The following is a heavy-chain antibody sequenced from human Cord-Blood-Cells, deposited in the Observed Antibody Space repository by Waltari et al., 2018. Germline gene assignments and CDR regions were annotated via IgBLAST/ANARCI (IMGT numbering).Heavy chain of an antibody. V-gene: IGHV1-2*02. CDR2: SNPNSGGK. CDR3: ARGITMVRGVIGAFDI. D-gene: IGHD3-10*01. Sequence: QVQLVQSGAEVKKPGASVKVSCKASGYTFTGYYMHWVRQAPGQGLEWMGRSNPNSGGKNYAQKFQGRVTRTRDTSISTAYMELSRLRSDDTAVYYCARGITMVRGVIGAFDIWGQGTMVTVSS. J-gene: IGHJ3*02. CDR1: GYTFTGYY.